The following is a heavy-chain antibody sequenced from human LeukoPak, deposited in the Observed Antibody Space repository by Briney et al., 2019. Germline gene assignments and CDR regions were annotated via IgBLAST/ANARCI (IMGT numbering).Heavy chain of an antibody. CDR1: GFTFSSSS. CDR3: ARESVDIDDWSRYSRYGMDF. Sequence: PGGALCLSCTASGFTFSSSSRNWVRQAPGEGLEWVASISSTSRDTYYADSVKGRFTISRDNAKNSLFLQMSSLRAEDTAVYYCARESVDIDDWSRYSRYGMDFWAQGTTVTVTS. V-gene: IGHV3-21*01. D-gene: IGHD2-15*01. J-gene: IGHJ6*02. CDR2: ISSTSRDT.